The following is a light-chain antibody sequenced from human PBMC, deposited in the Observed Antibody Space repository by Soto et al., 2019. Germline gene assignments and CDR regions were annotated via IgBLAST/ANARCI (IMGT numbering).Light chain of an antibody. CDR2: DAS. CDR1: QSITNS. CDR3: QQRSSSPPTT. V-gene: IGKV3-11*01. J-gene: IGKJ5*01. Sequence: EIVLTQSPATLSLSPGERATLSCRAGQSITNSLAWYQQKPGQAPRLLFYDASNRATGVPARFSGSESGTDFTLTINSLEPKVFAVYYCQQRSSSPPTTLGQVKQLETK.